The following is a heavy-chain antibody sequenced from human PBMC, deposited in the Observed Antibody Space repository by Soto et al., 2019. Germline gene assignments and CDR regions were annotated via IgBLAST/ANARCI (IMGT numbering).Heavy chain of an antibody. CDR3: ARVLVVVPAPIGGSYYYYGMDV. D-gene: IGHD2-2*01. Sequence: QVQLVQSGAEVKKPGSSVKVSCKASGGTFSSYAISWVRQSPGQGLEWMGWIIPIFGTANYAQKVQGRVTITADESTSTAYMELSSLRSEDTAVYYCARVLVVVPAPIGGSYYYYGMDVWGQGTTVTVSS. CDR2: IIPIFGTA. CDR1: GGTFSSYA. J-gene: IGHJ6*02. V-gene: IGHV1-69*01.